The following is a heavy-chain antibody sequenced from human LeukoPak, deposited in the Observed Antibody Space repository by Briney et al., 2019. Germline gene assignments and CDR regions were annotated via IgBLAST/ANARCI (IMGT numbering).Heavy chain of an antibody. CDR1: GGTFSSYA. CDR2: IIPIFGTA. V-gene: IGHV1-69*13. Sequence: SVKVSCKASGGTFSSYAISWVRQAPGQGLEWMGGIIPIFGTANYAQKFQGRVTITADESTSTAYMELGSLRSEDTAVYYCARGHVVRFLEWSFYYYGMDVWGQGTTVTVSS. CDR3: ARGHVVRFLEWSFYYYGMDV. D-gene: IGHD3-3*01. J-gene: IGHJ6*02.